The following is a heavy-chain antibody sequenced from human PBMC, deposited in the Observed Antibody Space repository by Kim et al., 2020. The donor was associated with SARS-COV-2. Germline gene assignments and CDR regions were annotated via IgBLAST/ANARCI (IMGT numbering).Heavy chain of an antibody. V-gene: IGHV1-3*01. J-gene: IGHJ6*02. Sequence: SQNSQGRVTITRDTSASTAYMELSSLGSEDTAVYYCARSVSGSYYYGMDVWGQGTTVTVSS. CDR3: ARSVSGSYYYGMDV. D-gene: IGHD1-26*01.